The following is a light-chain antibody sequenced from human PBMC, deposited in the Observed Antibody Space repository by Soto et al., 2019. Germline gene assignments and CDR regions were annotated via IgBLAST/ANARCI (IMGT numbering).Light chain of an antibody. CDR3: LQRYNGTCT. V-gene: IGKV1-39*01. J-gene: IGKJ3*01. CDR2: SDS. CDR1: QSISSY. Sequence: DIQMTRSQSSLSASVDDRVTVTGRAGQSISSYLNWYQQRPGKAPKLLIDSDSTLQTGVPSRLTGSGSGTYVALTISSLQHEDCETYYCLQRYNGTCTFGSGNKVDI.